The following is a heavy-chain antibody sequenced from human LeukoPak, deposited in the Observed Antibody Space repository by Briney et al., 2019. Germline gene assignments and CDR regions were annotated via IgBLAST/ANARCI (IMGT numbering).Heavy chain of an antibody. V-gene: IGHV4-4*07. D-gene: IGHD1-26*01. Sequence: SETLSLTCTVSGGSISSYYWSWIRQPAGKGLEWIGRIYTSGSTNYNPSLKSRVTMSVDTSKNQFSLKLTSVTAADTAVYYCARGLSGSYINWFDPWGQGTLVTVSS. CDR2: IYTSGST. J-gene: IGHJ5*02. CDR3: ARGLSGSYINWFDP. CDR1: GGSISSYY.